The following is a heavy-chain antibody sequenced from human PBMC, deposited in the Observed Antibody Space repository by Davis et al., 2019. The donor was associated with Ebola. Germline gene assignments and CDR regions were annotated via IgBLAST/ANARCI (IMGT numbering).Heavy chain of an antibody. V-gene: IGHV4-34*01. CDR3: ARAGYFGSGTHYNNWFDP. CDR2: INHSGST. CDR1: GGSFSGYY. Sequence: PSETLSLTCAVYGGSFSGYYWSWIRQPPGKGLEWIGEINHSGSTNYNPSLKSRVTMSVDTSKNQFSLNLSSVTAADTAVYYCARAGYFGSGTHYNNWFDPWGQGTLVTVSS. J-gene: IGHJ5*02. D-gene: IGHD3-10*01.